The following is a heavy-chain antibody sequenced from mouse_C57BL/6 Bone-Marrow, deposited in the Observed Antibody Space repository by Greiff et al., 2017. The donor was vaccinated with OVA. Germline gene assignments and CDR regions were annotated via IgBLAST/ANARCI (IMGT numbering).Heavy chain of an antibody. CDR2: IDPSDSET. CDR1: GYTFTSYW. CDR3: AGFQYYFDY. V-gene: IGHV1-52*01. J-gene: IGHJ2*01. Sequence: VQLQQPGAELVRPGSSVKLSCKASGYTFTSYWMHWVKQRPIQGLEWIGNIDPSDSETHYNQQFKDKATLTVDKSSSTAYMQLSSLTSEDSAFYYCAGFQYYFDYWGQGTTLTVSS.